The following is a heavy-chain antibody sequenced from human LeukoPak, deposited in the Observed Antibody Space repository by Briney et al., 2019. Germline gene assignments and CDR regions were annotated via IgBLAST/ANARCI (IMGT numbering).Heavy chain of an antibody. CDR1: GGSISSGDYY. V-gene: IGHV4-30-4*08. CDR3: ARAWSNY. CDR2: IYYSGST. J-gene: IGHJ4*02. Sequence: ASETLSLTCTVSGGSISSGDYYWSWICQPPGKGLEWIGYIYYSGSTYYNPSLKSRVTISVDTSKNQFSLKLSSVTAADTAVYYCARAWSNYWGQGTLVTVSS. D-gene: IGHD2-15*01.